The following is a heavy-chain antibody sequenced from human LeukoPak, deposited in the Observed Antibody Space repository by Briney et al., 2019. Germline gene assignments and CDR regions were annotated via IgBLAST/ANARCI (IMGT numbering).Heavy chain of an antibody. Sequence: GGSLRLSCAASGFTFSSYSMNWVRQAPGKGLEWVSSISSSSSYIYYADSVKDRFTISRDNAKNSLYLQMNSLRAEDTAVYYCARVNIVVVPAAITDYYYYMDVWGKGTTVTVSS. CDR1: GFTFSSYS. D-gene: IGHD2-2*01. J-gene: IGHJ6*03. CDR3: ARVNIVVVPAAITDYYYYMDV. CDR2: ISSSSSYI. V-gene: IGHV3-21*01.